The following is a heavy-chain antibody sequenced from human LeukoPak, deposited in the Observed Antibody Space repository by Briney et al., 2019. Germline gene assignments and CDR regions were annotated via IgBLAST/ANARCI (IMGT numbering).Heavy chain of an antibody. CDR1: GFTFSSYW. D-gene: IGHD2-15*01. V-gene: IGHV3-7*01. Sequence: GGSLRLSCAASGFTFSSYWMSWVRQAPGKGLEWVANIKQDGSEKYYVDSVKGRFTISRDNAKNSLYLQMNSLRAEDTAVYYCARESMAVGASYFDYWGQGTLVTVSS. CDR2: IKQDGSEK. CDR3: ARESMAVGASYFDY. J-gene: IGHJ4*02.